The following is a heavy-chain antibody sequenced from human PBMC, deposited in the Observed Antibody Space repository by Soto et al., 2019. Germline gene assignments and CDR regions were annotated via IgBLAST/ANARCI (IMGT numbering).Heavy chain of an antibody. CDR3: ARGVSYCTNGVCPYYSDF. Sequence: ASVKVSCKASGYTFTSYDINWVRQATGQGLEWMGWMNPNSGNTGYAQKFQGRVTMTRNTSISTAYMELSSLRSEDTAVYYCARGVSYCTNGVCPYYSDFWGQGILVTVSS. J-gene: IGHJ4*02. CDR2: MNPNSGNT. CDR1: GYTFTSYD. V-gene: IGHV1-8*01. D-gene: IGHD2-8*01.